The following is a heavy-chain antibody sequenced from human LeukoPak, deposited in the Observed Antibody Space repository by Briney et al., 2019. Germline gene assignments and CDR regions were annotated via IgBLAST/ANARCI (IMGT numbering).Heavy chain of an antibody. V-gene: IGHV1-2*02. CDR2: INPNSGGT. Sequence: ASVKVSCKASGYIFTGYYMHWVRQAPGQGLEWMGWINPNSGGTNSAQKFQGRVTMTRDTSISTAYMELSRLISDDTAVYYCARSNIAVRRGDNWFDPWGQGTLVTVSS. J-gene: IGHJ5*02. CDR1: GYIFTGYY. CDR3: ARSNIAVRRGDNWFDP. D-gene: IGHD6-6*01.